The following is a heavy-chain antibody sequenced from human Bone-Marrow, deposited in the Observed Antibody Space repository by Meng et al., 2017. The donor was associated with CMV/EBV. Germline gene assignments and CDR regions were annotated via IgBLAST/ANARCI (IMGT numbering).Heavy chain of an antibody. Sequence: GGSLRLSCAASGFTVSSNYMSWVRQAPGKGPEWVSVIYSGGNTYYADSVKGRFTISRDNPKNTLYLQMNSLRAEDTAVYYCARRIDDRIVVVPGSYGMDVWGQGTTVTVSS. CDR3: ARRIDDRIVVVPGSYGMDV. CDR1: GFTVSSNY. J-gene: IGHJ6*02. D-gene: IGHD2-2*01. V-gene: IGHV3-53*01. CDR2: IYSGGNT.